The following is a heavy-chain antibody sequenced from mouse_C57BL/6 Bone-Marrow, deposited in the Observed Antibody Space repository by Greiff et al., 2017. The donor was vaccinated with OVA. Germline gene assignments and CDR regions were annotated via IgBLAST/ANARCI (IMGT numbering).Heavy chain of an antibody. CDR1: GFSFNTYA. V-gene: IGHV10-1*01. D-gene: IGHD4-1*01. CDR3: VRHTGPWFAY. Sequence: EVQLVESGGGLVQPKGSLKLSCAASGFSFNTYAMNWVRQAPGKGLEWVARIRSKSNNYATYYADSVKDRFTISRDDSESMLYLQMNNLKTEDTAMYYCVRHTGPWFAYWGQGTLVTVSA. CDR2: IRSKSNNYAT. J-gene: IGHJ3*01.